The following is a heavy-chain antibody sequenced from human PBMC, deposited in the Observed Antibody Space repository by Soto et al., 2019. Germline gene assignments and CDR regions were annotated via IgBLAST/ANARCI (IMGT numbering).Heavy chain of an antibody. CDR1: GFTLSSYN. J-gene: IGHJ6*02. CDR2: ISGSSDTI. V-gene: IGHV3-48*02. CDR3: ARVHGGITCFVSIYYYFCVDV. D-gene: IGHD4-17*01. Sequence: GGSLRLSCAASGFTLSSYNMNWGRQAPGKGLEWVSYISGSSDTIYYADSVKGRFTISRDNAKNSLYLQMDSLREEDTAVYYCARVHGGITCFVSIYYYFCVDVWCQGTTVTVS.